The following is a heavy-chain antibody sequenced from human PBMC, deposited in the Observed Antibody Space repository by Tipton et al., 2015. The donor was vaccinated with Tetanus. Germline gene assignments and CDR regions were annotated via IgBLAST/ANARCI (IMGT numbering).Heavy chain of an antibody. Sequence: SLRLSCAASGFIFSDYYMSWIRQAPGKGLEWVAYISYSGSTIYYVDSVKGRFTISRDSAKNSLYLQMNSLRAEDTAVYYCTRDQIVEQATRDHDYGVDVWGQGTTVTVSS. J-gene: IGHJ6*02. CDR3: TRDQIVEQATRDHDYGVDV. V-gene: IGHV3-11*01. D-gene: IGHD3-22*01. CDR2: ISYSGSTI. CDR1: GFIFSDYY.